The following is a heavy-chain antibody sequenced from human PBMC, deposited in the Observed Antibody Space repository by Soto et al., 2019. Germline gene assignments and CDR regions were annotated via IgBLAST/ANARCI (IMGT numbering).Heavy chain of an antibody. V-gene: IGHV5-51*01. J-gene: IGHJ5*02. D-gene: IGHD1-1*01. CDR1: EYSFANQW. CDR3: TKRLRDVSTPSRWFDP. Sequence: GESLKISCKGSEYSFANQWIGWVRQMPGKGLEWMAIISPDDSSTFYSPSLQGQVTISADKSISTVYLQWSSLKASDSAIYYCTKRLRDVSTPSRWFDPWGQGTLVTVSS. CDR2: ISPDDSST.